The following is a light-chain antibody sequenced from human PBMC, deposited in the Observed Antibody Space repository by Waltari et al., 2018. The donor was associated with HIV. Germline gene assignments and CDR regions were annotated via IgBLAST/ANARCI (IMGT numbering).Light chain of an antibody. CDR1: DSHTDSFYS. CDR3: SSISGGNLV. V-gene: IGLV2-14*01. CDR2: DAS. Sequence: QSALTQPASMSGSPGQSITISCIRLDSHTDSFYSVSWYPLHPGKAPKLVISDASSRPAGISSCFSGSQSGNTACLTISGLHAEDEADYYCSSISGGNLVFGCGTTVTVL. J-gene: IGLJ1*01.